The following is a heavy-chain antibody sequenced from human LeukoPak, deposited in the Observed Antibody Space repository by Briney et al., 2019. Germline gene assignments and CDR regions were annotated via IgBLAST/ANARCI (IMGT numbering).Heavy chain of an antibody. V-gene: IGHV4-38-2*02. CDR2: INHSGST. D-gene: IGHD4-17*01. J-gene: IGHJ4*02. CDR3: ARASGDYGDYVDDY. CDR1: GYSISGGYY. Sequence: PSETLSLTCTVSGYSISGGYYWGWIRQPPGKGLEWIGSINHSGSTYYNPSLKSRVTISLDTSKNQFSLKLRSVTAADTAVYYCARASGDYGDYVDDYWGQGTLVTVSS.